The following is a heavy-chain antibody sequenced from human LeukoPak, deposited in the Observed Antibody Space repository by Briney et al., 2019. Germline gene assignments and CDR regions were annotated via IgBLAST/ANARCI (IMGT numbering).Heavy chain of an antibody. CDR3: ATPSTGYSSSWYPAYFDY. J-gene: IGHJ4*02. Sequence: ASVKVSCKVSGYTLTELSMHWVRQAPGKGLEWMGGFDPEDGETIYAQKFQGRVTMTEDTSTDTAYMELSRLRSEDTAVYYCATPSTGYSSSWYPAYFDYWGQGTLVTVSS. V-gene: IGHV1-24*01. CDR1: GYTLTELS. CDR2: FDPEDGET. D-gene: IGHD6-13*01.